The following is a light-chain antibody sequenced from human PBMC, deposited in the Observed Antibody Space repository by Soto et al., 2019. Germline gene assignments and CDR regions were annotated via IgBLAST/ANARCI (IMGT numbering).Light chain of an antibody. CDR2: EVS. CDR1: SSDVGGYDY. V-gene: IGLV2-14*01. Sequence: QSALTQPASVSGSPGQSITISCTGTSSDVGGYDYVSWYQHHPGKVPKLIIYEVSKRPSGVSHRFSGSKSGNTASLTISRLQTEDEADYYCSSYTTGSALVFGGGTKVTVL. CDR3: SSYTTGSALV. J-gene: IGLJ2*01.